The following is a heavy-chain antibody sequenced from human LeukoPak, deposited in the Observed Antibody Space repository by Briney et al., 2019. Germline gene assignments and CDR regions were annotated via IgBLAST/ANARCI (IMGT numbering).Heavy chain of an antibody. CDR2: IYSGGST. CDR1: GFTFSSYA. CDR3: ARDIVVVPAAPFYYYYGMDV. Sequence: PGGSLRLSCAASGFTFSSYAMSWVRQAPGKGLEWVSVIYSGGSTYYADSVKGRFTISRDNSKNTLYLQMNSLRAEDTAVYYCARDIVVVPAAPFYYYYGMDVWGQGTTVTVSS. J-gene: IGHJ6*02. V-gene: IGHV3-53*01. D-gene: IGHD2-2*01.